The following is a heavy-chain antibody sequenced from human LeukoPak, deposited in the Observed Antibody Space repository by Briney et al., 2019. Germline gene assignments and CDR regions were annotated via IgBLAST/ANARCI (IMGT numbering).Heavy chain of an antibody. V-gene: IGHV4-59*01. D-gene: IGHD3-16*01. Sequence: SETLSLTCTVSGGSISSYYWSWIRQPPGKGLEWIGYIYYSGSTNYNPSLKSRVTMSVDTSKNQFSLKLSSVTAADTAVYYCARVITVRGVIFDYWGQGTLVTVPS. J-gene: IGHJ4*02. CDR2: IYYSGST. CDR1: GGSISSYY. CDR3: ARVITVRGVIFDY.